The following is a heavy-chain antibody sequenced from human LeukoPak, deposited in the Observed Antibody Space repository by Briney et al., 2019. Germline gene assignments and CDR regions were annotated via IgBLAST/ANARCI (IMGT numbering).Heavy chain of an antibody. CDR1: GFTFSTYA. Sequence: GGSLRLSCAASGFTFSTYAMTWFRQAPGKWLEWVSAVRGSGTATYYADSVKGRFTISRDNSDNTLYLQMNSLRAEDTAIYYCAKTSRRDSTYDSPFDYWGQGTVVTVSS. CDR2: VRGSGTAT. CDR3: AKTSRRDSTYDSPFDY. V-gene: IGHV3-23*01. D-gene: IGHD3-3*01. J-gene: IGHJ4*02.